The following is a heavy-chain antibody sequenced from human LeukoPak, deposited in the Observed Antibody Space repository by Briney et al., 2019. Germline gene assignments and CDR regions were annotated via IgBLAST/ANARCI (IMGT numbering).Heavy chain of an antibody. D-gene: IGHD1-26*01. V-gene: IGHV3-9*01. CDR3: VGDVG. Sequence: GGSLRLSCAASGFTFDDYAMHWVRQAPGKGLERVSGISWNSGSIGYADSVKGRFTISRDNAKNTLYLQMNSLRVEDTAVYYCVGDVGWGQGTLVTVSS. CDR2: ISWNSGSI. CDR1: GFTFDDYA. J-gene: IGHJ4*02.